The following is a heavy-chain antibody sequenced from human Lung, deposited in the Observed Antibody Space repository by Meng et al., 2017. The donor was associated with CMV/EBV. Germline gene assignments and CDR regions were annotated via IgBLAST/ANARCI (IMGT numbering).Heavy chain of an antibody. CDR3: AKDGLEYNYDYWFEN. V-gene: IGHV3-30*04. CDR1: GFTFSNYG. D-gene: IGHD3/OR15-3a*01. J-gene: IGHJ4*02. Sequence: SCEASGFTFSNYGIHYLRQTPGKGLEWVAVISFVGNNRYYAESVRGRFTISRDDAKNTVHLQMNGLRPEDTAVYYCAKDGLEYNYDYWFENWGQGXKVTVSS. CDR2: ISFVGNNR.